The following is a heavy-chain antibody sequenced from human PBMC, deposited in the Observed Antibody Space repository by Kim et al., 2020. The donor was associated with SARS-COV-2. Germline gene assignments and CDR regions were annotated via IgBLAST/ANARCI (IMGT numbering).Heavy chain of an antibody. V-gene: IGHV1-69*13. J-gene: IGHJ6*03. D-gene: IGHD3-10*01. Sequence: SVKVSCKASGGTFSSYAISWVRQAPGQGLEWMGGIIPIFGTANYAQKFQGRVTITADESTSTAYMELSSLRSEDTAVYYCAREGDINMVQGVNYYYYYMDVWGKGTTVTVSS. CDR1: GGTFSSYA. CDR3: AREGDINMVQGVNYYYYYMDV. CDR2: IIPIFGTA.